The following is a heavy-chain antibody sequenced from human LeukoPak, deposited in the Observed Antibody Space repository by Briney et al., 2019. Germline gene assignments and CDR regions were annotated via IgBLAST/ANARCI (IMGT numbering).Heavy chain of an antibody. V-gene: IGHV4-38-2*02. CDR2: IYYSGST. CDR1: GYSISSGYY. J-gene: IGHJ4*02. D-gene: IGHD3-10*01. CDR3: ARLLVRGVTAYYFDY. Sequence: PSETLSLTCTVSGYSISSGYYWGWIRQPPGKGLEWIGSIYYSGSTYYNPSPKSRVTISVDTSKNQFSLKLSSVTAADTAVYYCARLLVRGVTAYYFDYWGQGTLVTVSS.